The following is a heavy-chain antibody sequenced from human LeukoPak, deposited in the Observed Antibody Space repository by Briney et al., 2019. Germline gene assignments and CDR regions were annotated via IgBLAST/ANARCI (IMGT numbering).Heavy chain of an antibody. D-gene: IGHD6-19*01. CDR2: MNPNSGNT. CDR3: ARATGYSSGWYLRYYYYYYMDV. J-gene: IGHJ6*03. CDR1: GYTFTSYD. V-gene: IGHV1-8*01. Sequence: ASVKVSCKASGYTFTSYDINWVRQATGQGLEWMGLMNPNSGNTGYAQKFQGRVTMTRNTSISTAYMELSSLRSEDTAVYYCARATGYSSGWYLRYYYYYYMDVWGKGTTVTVSS.